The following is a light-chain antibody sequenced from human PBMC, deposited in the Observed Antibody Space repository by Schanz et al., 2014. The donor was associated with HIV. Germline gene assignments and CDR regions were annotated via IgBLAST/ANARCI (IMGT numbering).Light chain of an antibody. CDR1: SSDVGGYNY. V-gene: IGLV2-8*01. CDR3: SSYGGNNNLV. J-gene: IGLJ2*01. CDR2: DVS. Sequence: QSALTQPASVSGSPGQSITISCTGTSSDVGGYNYVSWYQQHPGKAPKLIIFDVSERPSAVPDRFSGSKSGNTASLTVSGLQPEDEADYYCSSYGGNNNLVFGGGTKLTVL.